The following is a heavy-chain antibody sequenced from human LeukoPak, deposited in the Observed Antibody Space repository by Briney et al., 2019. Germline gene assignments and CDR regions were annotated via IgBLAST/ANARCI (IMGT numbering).Heavy chain of an antibody. Sequence: PSETLSLTCSVSGGSISRYYWSWIRQPPGKGLEWIGDIYYSGSTNYNPSLKSRVTISVDTSKNQFSLRLSSVTAADTAVYYSARLASGSYGPLTPFDYWGQGTLVTVSS. CDR1: GGSISRYY. CDR2: IYYSGST. D-gene: IGHD1-26*01. J-gene: IGHJ4*02. CDR3: ARLASGSYGPLTPFDY. V-gene: IGHV4-59*08.